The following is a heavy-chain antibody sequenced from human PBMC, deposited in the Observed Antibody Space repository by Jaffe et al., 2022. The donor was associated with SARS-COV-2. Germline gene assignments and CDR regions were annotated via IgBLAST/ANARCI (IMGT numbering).Heavy chain of an antibody. J-gene: IGHJ3*02. D-gene: IGHD6-19*01. CDR2: IYWDDDK. CDR3: AHSPQWLVPRGPPGAFDI. CDR1: GFSLSTRGVG. Sequence: QITLKESGPTLVKPTQTLTLTCTFSGFSLSTRGVGVGWIRQPPGKALEWLALIYWDDDKRYSPSLKTRLTITKDTSKNQVVLTMTNMDPVDTATYYCAHSPQWLVPRGPPGAFDIWGQGTMVTVSS. V-gene: IGHV2-5*02.